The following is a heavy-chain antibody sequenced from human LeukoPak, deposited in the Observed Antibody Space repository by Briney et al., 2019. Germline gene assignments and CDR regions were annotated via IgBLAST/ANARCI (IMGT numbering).Heavy chain of an antibody. CDR2: IIPIFGTA. J-gene: IGHJ4*02. Sequence: SVKVSCKASGGTFSSYAISWVRQAPGQGLEWMGGIIPIFGTANYAQKFQGRVTITTDESTSTAYMELSSLRSEDTAVYYCASQDGYNTYFDYWGQGALVTVSS. CDR3: ASQDGYNTYFDY. D-gene: IGHD5-24*01. CDR1: GGTFSSYA. V-gene: IGHV1-69*05.